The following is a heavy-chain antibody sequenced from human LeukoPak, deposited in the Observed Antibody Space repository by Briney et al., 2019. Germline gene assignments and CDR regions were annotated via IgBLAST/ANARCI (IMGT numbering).Heavy chain of an antibody. CDR3: ARDERGYCSGGSCYGELDP. CDR2: IYYSGST. CDR1: GGSFSGYY. Sequence: SETLSLTCAVYGGSFSGYYWSWIRQPPGKGLEWIGYIYYSGSTNYNPSLKSRVTISVDTSKNQFSLKLSSVTAADTAVYYCARDERGYCSGGSCYGELDPWGQGTLVTVSS. D-gene: IGHD2-15*01. J-gene: IGHJ5*02. V-gene: IGHV4-59*01.